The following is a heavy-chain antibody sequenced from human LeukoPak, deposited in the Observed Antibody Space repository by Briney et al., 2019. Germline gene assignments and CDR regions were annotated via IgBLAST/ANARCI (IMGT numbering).Heavy chain of an antibody. CDR3: ARDRDYSYYFDY. J-gene: IGHJ4*02. CDR2: IYSGGST. Sequence: PGGSLRLSCAASGFTVSSNYMSWVRQAPGKGLEWVSVIYSGGSTYYADSVKGRFTISRDNSKNTLYLQMNSLRAEDTAVYYCARDRDYSYYFDYWGQGTLVTVSS. CDR1: GFTVSSNY. D-gene: IGHD2-15*01. V-gene: IGHV3-66*01.